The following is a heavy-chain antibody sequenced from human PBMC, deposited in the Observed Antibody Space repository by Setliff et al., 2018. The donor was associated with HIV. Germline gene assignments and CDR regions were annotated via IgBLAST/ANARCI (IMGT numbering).Heavy chain of an antibody. CDR3: ARDYGSGTYTSLAY. CDR2: ISSGSGYI. D-gene: IGHD3-10*01. CDR1: GFTFSSYN. Sequence: PGGSLRLSCAASGFTFSSYNMNWVRQAPGKGLEWVSSISSGSGYIYYADSVKGRLTISRDNAKNSLYLQINSLRAEDPAVYYCARDYGSGTYTSLAYWGQGTLVTVSS. V-gene: IGHV3-21*01. J-gene: IGHJ4*02.